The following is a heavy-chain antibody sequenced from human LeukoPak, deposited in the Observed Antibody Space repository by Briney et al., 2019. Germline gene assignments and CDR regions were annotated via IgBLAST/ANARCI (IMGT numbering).Heavy chain of an antibody. CDR1: GGSISSGGYS. Sequence: SETLSLTCAVSGGSISSGGYSWSWIRQPPGKGLEWIGYIYYSGSTYYNPSLKSRVTISVDTSKNQFSLKLSSVTAADTAVYYCASRRDSSGYERHWGQGTLVTVSS. CDR3: ASRRDSSGYERH. V-gene: IGHV4-31*11. J-gene: IGHJ4*02. D-gene: IGHD3-22*01. CDR2: IYYSGST.